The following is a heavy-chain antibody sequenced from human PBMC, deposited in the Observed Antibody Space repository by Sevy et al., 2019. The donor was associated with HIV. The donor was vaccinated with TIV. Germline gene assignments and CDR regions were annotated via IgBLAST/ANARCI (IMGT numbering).Heavy chain of an antibody. CDR2: ISYEGSSK. CDR3: AGDAGGYNYVPRGY. D-gene: IGHD5-18*01. CDR1: GFTFRTYG. V-gene: IGHV3-30*03. Sequence: GGSLRLSCAASGFTFRTYGMHWVRQAPGKGLEWVAVISYEGSSKYYADSVKGRFTISRDNSRNMLYLQMISLRAEDTAVYYCAGDAGGYNYVPRGYWGQGTLVTVSS. J-gene: IGHJ4*02.